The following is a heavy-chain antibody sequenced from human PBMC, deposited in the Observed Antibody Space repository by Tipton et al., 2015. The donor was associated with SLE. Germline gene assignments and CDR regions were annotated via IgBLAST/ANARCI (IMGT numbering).Heavy chain of an antibody. J-gene: IGHJ4*02. V-gene: IGHV4-34*01. CDR1: GGSFSGNY. CDR3: ARRWDTSTWDY. CDR2: IHHSGST. Sequence: TLSLTCAVYGGSFSGNYWSWIRQPPGKGLEWIGEIHHSGSTNYNPSLKSRVSISLDTSKNQFSLRLSSVTASDTAVYFCARRWDTSTWDYWGQGALVTVAS. D-gene: IGHD6-13*01.